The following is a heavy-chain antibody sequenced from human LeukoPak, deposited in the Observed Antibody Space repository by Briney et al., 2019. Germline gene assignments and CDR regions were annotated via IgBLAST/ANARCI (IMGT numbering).Heavy chain of an antibody. V-gene: IGHV4-4*02. CDR1: GGSISSSNW. D-gene: IGHD2-15*01. CDR3: ASTYCSGGSCYLDY. CDR2: IYHSGST. Sequence: SETLSLTCAVSGGSISSSNWWSWVRQPPGKGLEWIGYIYHSGSTYYNPSLKSRVTISVDRSKNQFSLKLSSVTAADTAVYYRASTYCSGGSCYLDYWGQGTLVTVSS. J-gene: IGHJ4*02.